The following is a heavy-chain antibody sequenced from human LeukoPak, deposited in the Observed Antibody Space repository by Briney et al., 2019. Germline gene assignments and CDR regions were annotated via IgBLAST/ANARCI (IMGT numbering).Heavy chain of an antibody. J-gene: IGHJ4*02. CDR2: ISGSGGST. Sequence: PGGSLRLSCAASGSTFSSYAMSWVRQAPGKGLEWVSAISGSGGSTYYADSVKGRFTISRDNSKNTLYLQMNSLRAEDTAVYYCAKVPKYYDSSGYFNYWGQGTLVTVSS. V-gene: IGHV3-23*01. D-gene: IGHD3-22*01. CDR3: AKVPKYYDSSGYFNY. CDR1: GSTFSSYA.